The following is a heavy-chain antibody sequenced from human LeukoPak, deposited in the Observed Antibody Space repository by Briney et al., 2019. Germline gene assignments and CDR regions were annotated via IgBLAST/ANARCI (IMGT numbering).Heavy chain of an antibody. Sequence: GGSLRLSCAASGFTFSIYSMNWVRQAPGKGLEWVSSITASGAYIYYADSVKGRFTISRDNAKDSLYLQMDSLRAEDTSIYICARARTGGTWSFDPWGQGTLVTVSS. CDR3: ARARTGGTWSFDP. CDR2: ITASGAYI. CDR1: GFTFSIYS. J-gene: IGHJ5*02. V-gene: IGHV3-21*01. D-gene: IGHD2-15*01.